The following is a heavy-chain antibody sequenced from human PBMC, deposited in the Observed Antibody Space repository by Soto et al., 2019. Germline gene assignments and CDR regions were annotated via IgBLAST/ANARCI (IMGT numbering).Heavy chain of an antibody. D-gene: IGHD6-6*01. CDR3: ARHKGMFGIAALDP. J-gene: IGHJ5*02. Sequence: PSETLSLTCTVSGGSISSYYWSWIRQPPGKGLEWIGYIYYSGSTNYNPSLKSRVTISVDTSKNQFSLKLSSVTAADTAVYYCARHKGMFGIAALDPWGQGTLVTVSS. V-gene: IGHV4-59*08. CDR1: GGSISSYY. CDR2: IYYSGST.